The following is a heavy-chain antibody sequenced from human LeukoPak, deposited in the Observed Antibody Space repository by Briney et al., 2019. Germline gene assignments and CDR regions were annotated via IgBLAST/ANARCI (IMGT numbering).Heavy chain of an antibody. D-gene: IGHD2-2*01. CDR2: IYYSGST. J-gene: IGHJ4*02. V-gene: IGHV4-39*01. Sequence: SETLSLTCTVSGGSISSSSYYWGWIRQPPGKGLEWIGSIYYSGSTYYNPSLKSRVTISVDTSKNQFSLKLSSVTAADTAVYYCARLVRVTPCYFDYWGQGTLVTVSS. CDR3: ARLVRVTPCYFDY. CDR1: GGSISSSSYY.